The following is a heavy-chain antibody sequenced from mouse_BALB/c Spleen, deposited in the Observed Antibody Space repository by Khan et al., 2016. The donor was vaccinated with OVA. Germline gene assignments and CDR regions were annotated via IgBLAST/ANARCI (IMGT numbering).Heavy chain of an antibody. CDR3: ARRNYFGYTFAY. J-gene: IGHJ3*01. CDR1: GYTFTDYY. CDR2: ISPGSGDT. Sequence: MQLQESGAELARPGASVKLSCKASGYTFTDYYINWVKQRTGQGLEWIGEISPGSGDTYYNEKFKGKATLTADKSSSTVYMQLSSLTAEASAVYFCARRNYFGYTFAYWGQGTLVTVSA. D-gene: IGHD1-2*01. V-gene: IGHV1-77*01.